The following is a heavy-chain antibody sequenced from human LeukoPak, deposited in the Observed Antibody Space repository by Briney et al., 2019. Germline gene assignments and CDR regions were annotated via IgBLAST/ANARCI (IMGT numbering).Heavy chain of an antibody. Sequence: GGSLRLSCATSGFTFDDYCMSWVRQAPGKGLEWVSGINWNGGSTGYADSVKGRFSISRDNAKNALYLQMNSLRAEDTALYYCASGVVAANYFDYWGQGTLVTVSS. D-gene: IGHD2-15*01. CDR3: ASGVVAANYFDY. J-gene: IGHJ4*02. CDR1: GFTFDDYC. V-gene: IGHV3-20*04. CDR2: INWNGGST.